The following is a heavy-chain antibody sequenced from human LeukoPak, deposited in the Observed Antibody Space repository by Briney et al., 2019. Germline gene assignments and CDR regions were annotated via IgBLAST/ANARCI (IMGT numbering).Heavy chain of an antibody. CDR3: ATWVGIAVAGFDY. D-gene: IGHD6-19*01. V-gene: IGHV1-46*01. CDR1: GYTFTSYY. CDR2: INPSGGST. Sequence: ASVKVSCKASGYTFTSYYMHWVRQAPGQGLEWMGMINPSGGSTNYAQKFQGRVTMTRDTSTSTVYMELSSLRSEDTAVYYCATWVGIAVAGFDYWGQGTLVTVSS. J-gene: IGHJ4*02.